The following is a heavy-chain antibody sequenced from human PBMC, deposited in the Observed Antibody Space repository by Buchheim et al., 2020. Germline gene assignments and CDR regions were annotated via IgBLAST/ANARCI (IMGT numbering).Heavy chain of an antibody. D-gene: IGHD6-19*01. CDR2: ISGYNGNT. CDR1: GYTFSTYG. Sequence: QVQLVQSGAEVKKPGASVKVSCKSSGYTFSTYGFSWVRQAPGKGLEWMGWISGYNGNTNYAQKLQGRVTMTTDTSTSTAYMELRSLRSDDTAVYYCARDAAGGYSSGWYPGDYWGQGTL. J-gene: IGHJ4*02. CDR3: ARDAAGGYSSGWYPGDY. V-gene: IGHV1-18*01.